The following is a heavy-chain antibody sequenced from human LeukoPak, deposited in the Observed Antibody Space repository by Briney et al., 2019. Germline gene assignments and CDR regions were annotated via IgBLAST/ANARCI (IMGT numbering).Heavy chain of an antibody. V-gene: IGHV6-1*01. J-gene: IGHJ4*02. Sequence: SQTLSLTCAISGDSVSSNSAAWNWIRQSPSRGLEWLGRTYYRSKRYNDYAVSVKSRITINPDTSKNQFSLQLNSVTPEDTAVYYCARGFSGWYHSRQLFDYWGQGTLVTVSS. CDR1: GDSVSSNSAA. CDR3: ARGFSGWYHSRQLFDY. D-gene: IGHD6-19*01. CDR2: TYYRSKRYN.